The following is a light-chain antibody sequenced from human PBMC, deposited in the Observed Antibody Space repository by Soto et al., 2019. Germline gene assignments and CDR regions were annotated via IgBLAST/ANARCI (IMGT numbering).Light chain of an antibody. CDR3: QQYNNWPPRT. CDR1: QSGSIN. CDR2: GTS. Sequence: VVITLSSAAHSKIQGKRATVSCRASQSGSINIVWYQEKPGQPPRLLIYGTSTRATGLPARFSGSGSGTEFTLTISSLQSEDFAVYNCQQYNNWPPRTFGGGTKVDIK. J-gene: IGKJ4*01. V-gene: IGKV3-15*01.